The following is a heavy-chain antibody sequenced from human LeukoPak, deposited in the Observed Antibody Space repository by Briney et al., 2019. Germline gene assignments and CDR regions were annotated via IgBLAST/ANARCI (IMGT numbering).Heavy chain of an antibody. Sequence: GGSLRLSCAASGFTFSGYGMHWVRQAPGKGLEWVAVISYDGSNKYYADSVKGRFTISRDNSKNTLYLQMNSLRAEDTAVYYCAKDGLRPAPMVTFSYYYYYYMDVWGKGTTVTVSS. J-gene: IGHJ6*03. CDR1: GFTFSGYG. CDR3: AKDGLRPAPMVTFSYYYYYYMDV. D-gene: IGHD5-18*01. V-gene: IGHV3-30*18. CDR2: ISYDGSNK.